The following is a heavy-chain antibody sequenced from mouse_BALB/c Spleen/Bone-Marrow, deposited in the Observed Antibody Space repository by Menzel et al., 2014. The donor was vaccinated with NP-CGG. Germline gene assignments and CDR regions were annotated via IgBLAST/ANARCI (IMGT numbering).Heavy chain of an antibody. CDR2: TYPSDSYT. CDR3: TRWLPYAMDY. CDR1: GYTFTNFW. D-gene: IGHD2-2*01. J-gene: IGHJ4*01. Sequence: VKLMESGAELVRPGASVELSCKASGYTFTNFWINWVKQRPGQGLEWIGNTYPSDSYTNYNQKFKDKATLTVDKSSSTAYMQLSSPTSDDSAVYYCTRWLPYAMDYWGQGTSVTVSS. V-gene: IGHV1-69*02.